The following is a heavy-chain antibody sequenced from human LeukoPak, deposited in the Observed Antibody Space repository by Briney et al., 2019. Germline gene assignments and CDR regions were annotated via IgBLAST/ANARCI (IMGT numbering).Heavy chain of an antibody. V-gene: IGHV4-34*01. CDR2: INHSGST. CDR1: GGSFSGYY. Sequence: SETLSLTCAVYGGSFSGYYWSWIRQPPGKGLEWIGEINHSGSTNYNPSLKSRVTISVDTSKNQFSLKLSSVTAADTAVYYCAREGRWIRITTNWFDLWGQGTLVTVSP. CDR3: AREGRWIRITTNWFDL. D-gene: IGHD3-10*01. J-gene: IGHJ5*02.